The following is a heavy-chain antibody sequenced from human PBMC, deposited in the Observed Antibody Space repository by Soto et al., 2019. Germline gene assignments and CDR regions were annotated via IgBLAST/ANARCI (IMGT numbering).Heavy chain of an antibody. J-gene: IGHJ4*02. CDR2: VFHTGTP. V-gene: IGHV4-4*02. CDR3: ARSAGWYAVHS. Sequence: QVQLQESGPGLVKPSGTLSLTCAVSGDSVSSPYYWCWVRQPPGKGLEWIGEVFHTGTPSYNPSLRSRVTLSMDKSNNQFFLDLSSVTAADTAVYYCARSAGWYAVHSWGPGTLVIVSS. D-gene: IGHD6-19*01. CDR1: GDSVSSPYY.